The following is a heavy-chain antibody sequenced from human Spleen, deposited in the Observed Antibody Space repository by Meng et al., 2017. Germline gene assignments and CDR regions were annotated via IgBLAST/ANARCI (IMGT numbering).Heavy chain of an antibody. D-gene: IGHD5-12*01. V-gene: IGHV4-31*03. CDR1: GGSISSGGYY. CDR3: ASSWLRPYLDY. J-gene: IGHJ4*02. Sequence: QVQLQESGPGLVKPSQTLSLTCTVSGGSISSGGYYWNWIRQHPGKGLEWIGYIYYSGSTNYNPSLKSRVTISVDKSKNQFSLKLSSVTAADTAVYYCASSWLRPYLDYWGQGTLVTVSS. CDR2: IYYSGST.